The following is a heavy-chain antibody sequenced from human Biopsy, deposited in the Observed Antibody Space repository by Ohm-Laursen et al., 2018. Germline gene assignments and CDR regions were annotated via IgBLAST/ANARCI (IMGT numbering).Heavy chain of an antibody. V-gene: IGHV4-4*07. CDR2: IYTSGIT. CDR3: ARDRDRRGWFDP. J-gene: IGHJ5*02. D-gene: IGHD1-14*01. Sequence: SETLSLTCAVTYGSISGHFWSWTRQPAGKGLEWIGQIYTSGITNYNPSLKSRVTMSVDTSKNKFSLRVSSVTAADTAVYYCARDRDRRGWFDPWGQGTLVTVSS. CDR1: YGSISGHF.